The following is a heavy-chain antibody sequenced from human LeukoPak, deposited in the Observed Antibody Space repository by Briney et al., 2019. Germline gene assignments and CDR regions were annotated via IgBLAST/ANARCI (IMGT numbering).Heavy chain of an antibody. Sequence: SETLSLTCTVSGDSITSSSYYWGWVRQPPGKGLEWIGTMYYTGTIYYNPSLKSRVTISVDTSKNQFSLSLSSVTAADTAVYYCARPIRNWGQGTLVIVSS. CDR2: MYYTGTI. J-gene: IGHJ4*02. CDR3: ARPIRN. CDR1: GDSITSSSYY. V-gene: IGHV4-39*07.